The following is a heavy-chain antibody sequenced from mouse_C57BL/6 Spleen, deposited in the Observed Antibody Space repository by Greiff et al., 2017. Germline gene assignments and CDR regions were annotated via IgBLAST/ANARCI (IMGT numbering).Heavy chain of an antibody. V-gene: IGHV3-6*01. CDR2: ISYDGSN. J-gene: IGHJ3*01. CDR1: GYSITSGYY. CDR3: ARGAQAPWFAY. Sequence: EVKLQESGPGLVKPSQSLSLTCSVTGYSITSGYYWNWIRQFPGNKLEWMGYISYDGSNNYNPSLKNRISITRDTSKNQFFLKLNSVTTEDTATYYCARGAQAPWFAYWGQGTLVTVSA. D-gene: IGHD3-2*02.